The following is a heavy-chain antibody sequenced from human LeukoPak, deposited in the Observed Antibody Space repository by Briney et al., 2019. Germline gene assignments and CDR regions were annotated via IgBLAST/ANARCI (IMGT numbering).Heavy chain of an antibody. CDR1: GVSFSGYY. J-gene: IGHJ4*02. CDR2: INRSGST. Sequence: SETLCLTCAVYGVSFSGYYWSWIRQPPGKGLEWIWAINRSGSTNYNPSPKRRVTIPLRATTNQSPLMLKSVTAADTALYYCARAVYGSGSSPLGHWGQGTLVTVSS. CDR3: ARAVYGSGSSPLGH. V-gene: IGHV4-34*01. D-gene: IGHD3-10*01.